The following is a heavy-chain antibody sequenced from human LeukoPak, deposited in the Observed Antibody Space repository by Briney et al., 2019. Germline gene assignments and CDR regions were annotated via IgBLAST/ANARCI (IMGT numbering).Heavy chain of an antibody. J-gene: IGHJ4*02. CDR3: ARILGSGDYEHFDY. D-gene: IGHD2-15*01. CDR2: ISAYNGNT. V-gene: IGHV1-18*01. CDR1: GYTFTSYG. Sequence: ASVKVSCKASGYTFTSYGISWVRQAPGQGLEWMGWISAYNGNTNYAQKLQGRVTMTTDTSTSTAYMELRSLGSDDTAVYYCARILGSGDYEHFDYWGQGTLVTVSS.